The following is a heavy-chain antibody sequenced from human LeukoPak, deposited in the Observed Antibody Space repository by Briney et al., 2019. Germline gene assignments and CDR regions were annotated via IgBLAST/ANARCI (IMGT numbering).Heavy chain of an antibody. J-gene: IGHJ6*04. Sequence: SETLSLTCAVSGGSISSGGYSWSWIRQPPGKGLEWIGYIHHSGTTNYSPSLKSRVIMSVDASKKYFSLRLTSVTAADTAVYYCARLVGTTLWGYAMDVWGKGTTGVVSS. CDR3: ARLVGTTLWGYAMDV. CDR2: IHHSGTT. V-gene: IGHV4-30-2*01. CDR1: GGSISSGGYS. D-gene: IGHD1-1*01.